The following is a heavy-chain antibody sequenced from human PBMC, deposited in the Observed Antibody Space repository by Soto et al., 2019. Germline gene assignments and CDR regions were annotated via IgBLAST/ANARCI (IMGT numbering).Heavy chain of an antibody. Sequence: GGSLRLSCAASGFTFSSYSMNWVRQAPGKGLEWLSSISSSSSYIYYADSVKGRFTISRDNAKNSLYLQMNSLRAEDTAVYYCARSTYYYDSISYPDAFDIWGQGAMVTVSS. D-gene: IGHD3-22*01. CDR2: ISSSSSYI. V-gene: IGHV3-21*01. J-gene: IGHJ3*02. CDR3: ARSTYYYDSISYPDAFDI. CDR1: GFTFSSYS.